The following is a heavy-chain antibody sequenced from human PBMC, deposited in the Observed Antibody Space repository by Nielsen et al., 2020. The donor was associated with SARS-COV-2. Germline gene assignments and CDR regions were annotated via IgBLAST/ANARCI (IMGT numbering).Heavy chain of an antibody. V-gene: IGHV4-59*01. CDR3: ARDSASNYYYGMDV. CDR2: IYYSGST. D-gene: IGHD1-26*01. J-gene: IGHJ6*02. Sequence: SETLSLTCTFSGGSISSYYWSWIRQPPGKGLEWIGYIYYSGSTNYNPSPKSRVTISVDTSKNQFSLKLSSVTAADTAVYYCARDSASNYYYGMDVWGQGTTVTVSS. CDR1: GGSISSYY.